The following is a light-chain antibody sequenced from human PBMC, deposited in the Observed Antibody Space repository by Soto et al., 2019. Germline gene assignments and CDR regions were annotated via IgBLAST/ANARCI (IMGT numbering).Light chain of an antibody. J-gene: IGKJ1*01. CDR2: GAA. Sequence: EILLTQSPGTLSLSPGERATLSCRASQTISSDYLAWYQQKPGQAPRLLIFGAATRAADIPDRFSGSGSGTDFTLTISRLEPEGLAVYYCQRYGSSPTFGQGTKVEIK. V-gene: IGKV3-20*01. CDR1: QTISSDY. CDR3: QRYGSSPT.